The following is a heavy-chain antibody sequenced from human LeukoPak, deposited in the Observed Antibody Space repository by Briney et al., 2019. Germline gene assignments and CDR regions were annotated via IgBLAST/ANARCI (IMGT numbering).Heavy chain of an antibody. CDR1: GGSISSYY. Sequence: SETLSLTCTVSGGSISSYYWGWIRQPPGKGLEWIGYISYSESPNYNPSLKSRVTISVDTSRNQFSLNVTSVTAADTAVYYCARGLVLATDDAFDIWGPGTMVTVSS. CDR3: ARGLVLATDDAFDI. CDR2: ISYSESP. V-gene: IGHV4-59*01. J-gene: IGHJ3*02. D-gene: IGHD5-12*01.